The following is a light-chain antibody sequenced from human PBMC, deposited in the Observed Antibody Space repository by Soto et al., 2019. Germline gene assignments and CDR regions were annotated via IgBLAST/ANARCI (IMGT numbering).Light chain of an antibody. CDR3: CSYAGSSTYV. V-gene: IGLV2-23*02. Sequence: QPSPLSGSPGQSSTLPRPGTRRVVGSYNLVSWYQQHPGKAPKLMIYEVSKRPSGVSNRFSGSKSGNTASLTISGLQAEDEADYHCCSYAGSSTYVFGTGTKVTVL. J-gene: IGLJ1*01. CDR1: RRVVGSYNL. CDR2: EVS.